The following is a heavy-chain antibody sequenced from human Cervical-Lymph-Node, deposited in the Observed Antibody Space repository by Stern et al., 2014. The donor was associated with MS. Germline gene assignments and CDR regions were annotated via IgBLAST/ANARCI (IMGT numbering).Heavy chain of an antibody. D-gene: IGHD2/OR15-2a*01. CDR3: ARERQQYCNSEGCSYWYFDL. V-gene: IGHV4-4*02. J-gene: IGHJ2*01. Sequence: QVQLQESGPGLVKPSGTLSLTCAVSGGSVSSTNWWSWVRQSPGKGLEWIGNIYHSGASNYRPSPRSRVPIPLTNSKNHLPLRLTSVTAADTAVYYCARERQQYCNSEGCSYWYFDLWGRGTLVTVSS. CDR2: IYHSGAS. CDR1: GGSVSSTNW.